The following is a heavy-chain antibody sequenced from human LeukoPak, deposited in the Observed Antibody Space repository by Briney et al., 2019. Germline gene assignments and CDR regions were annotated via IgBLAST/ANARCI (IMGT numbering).Heavy chain of an antibody. Sequence: ASVKVSCRVSGYTLTELSMHWERQAPGKGLEWMGGFDPEDGETIYARKFQGRVTMTEDTSTDTAYMELSSLRSEDTAVYYCATPSEDAFDIWGQGTMVTVSS. V-gene: IGHV1-24*01. CDR1: GYTLTELS. J-gene: IGHJ3*02. CDR3: ATPSEDAFDI. CDR2: FDPEDGET.